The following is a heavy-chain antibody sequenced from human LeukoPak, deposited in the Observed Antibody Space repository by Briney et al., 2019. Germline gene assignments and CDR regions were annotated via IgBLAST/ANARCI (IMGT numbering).Heavy chain of an antibody. V-gene: IGHV3-23*01. Sequence: GGSLRLSCAASGFTLSSHAVIGVRQSPGKGLEWVSAIIGSGDSTYYADSVKGRFTISRDNTKNPLYLQMNSLRAEDTDVYWCAKDRTCPAPFDYWGQGTLVTVSS. CDR2: IIGSGDST. CDR1: GFTLSSHA. D-gene: IGHD2-2*01. J-gene: IGHJ4*02. CDR3: AKDRTCPAPFDY.